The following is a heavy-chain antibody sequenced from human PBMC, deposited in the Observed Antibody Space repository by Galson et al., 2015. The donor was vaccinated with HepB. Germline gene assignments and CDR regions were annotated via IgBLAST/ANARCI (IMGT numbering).Heavy chain of an antibody. CDR2: IYRDGDT. Sequence: SLRLSCAPSGLTVSSNEMSWVRQAPGKGLEWVSVIYRDGDTDYADSVKGRFTISRDNSGNTLYLQLNSLRTEDTAVYYCARGASASAAPRASGWFDTWVQGTLGAVSS. CDR3: ARGASASAAPRASGWFDT. V-gene: IGHV3-53*01. J-gene: IGHJ5*02. D-gene: IGHD6-6*01. CDR1: GLTVSSNE.